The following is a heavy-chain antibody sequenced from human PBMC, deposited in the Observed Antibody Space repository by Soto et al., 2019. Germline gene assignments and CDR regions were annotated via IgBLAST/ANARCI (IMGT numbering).Heavy chain of an antibody. J-gene: IGHJ6*04. V-gene: IGHV1-69*02. CDR3: ATYSLGYCSSTSCYMADV. CDR1: GGTFSSYT. D-gene: IGHD2-2*02. CDR2: IIPILGIA. Sequence: SVKVSCKASGGTFSSYTISWVRQAPGQGLEWMGRIIPILGIANYAQKFQGRVTITADKSTSTAYMELSSLRSEDTAVYYCATYSLGYCSSTSCYMADVWGKGTTVTVSS.